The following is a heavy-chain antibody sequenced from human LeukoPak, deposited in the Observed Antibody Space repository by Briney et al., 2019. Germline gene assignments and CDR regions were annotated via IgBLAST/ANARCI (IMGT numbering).Heavy chain of an antibody. CDR1: GGSISIYY. J-gene: IGHJ2*01. Sequence: SETLSLTCTVPGGSISIYYWSWVRQPPGGGLEWVGYIFLGGSTNYNPSLKRPVTISVDTSKNKFSLKLRSVTAPDTALYYCARVRATVTTWYFDLWGRGTLVTVSS. CDR3: ARVRATVTTWYFDL. V-gene: IGHV4-59*01. CDR2: IFLGGST. D-gene: IGHD4-17*01.